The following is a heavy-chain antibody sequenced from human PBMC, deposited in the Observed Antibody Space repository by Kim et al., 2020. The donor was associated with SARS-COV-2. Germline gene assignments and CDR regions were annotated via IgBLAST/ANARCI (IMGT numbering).Heavy chain of an antibody. J-gene: IGHJ6*02. D-gene: IGHD3-16*01. Sequence: YADSVKGRFTISRDTAKNSLYLKMHSLRDGETAIYYCARELGDAYAMDVWGQGTTVTVSS. CDR3: ARELGDAYAMDV. V-gene: IGHV3-48*02.